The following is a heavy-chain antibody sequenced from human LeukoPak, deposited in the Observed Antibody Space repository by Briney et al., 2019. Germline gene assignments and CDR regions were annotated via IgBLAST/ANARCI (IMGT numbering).Heavy chain of an antibody. CDR2: INPNSGGT. CDR1: GYTFTGYY. D-gene: IGHD6-19*01. Sequence: ASVKVSCKASGYTFTGYYMHWVRQAPGQGLEWMGWINPNSGGTNYAQKFQGRVTMTRDTSISTAYLQWSSLKASDTAMYYCARRPILGIAVAGAGAFDIWGQGTMVTVSS. CDR3: ARRPILGIAVAGAGAFDI. J-gene: IGHJ3*02. V-gene: IGHV1-2*02.